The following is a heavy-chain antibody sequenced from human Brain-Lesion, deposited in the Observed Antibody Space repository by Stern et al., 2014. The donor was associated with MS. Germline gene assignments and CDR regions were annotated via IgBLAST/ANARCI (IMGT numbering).Heavy chain of an antibody. D-gene: IGHD4-17*01. CDR2: IYWDADE. Sequence: QVTLRESGPTLVKPTQTLTLTCTFSGFSLNTSGEGVAWIRQPPGKALEWLAVIYWDADERYSPSLDSRLPITKDTSKNQVVLTMANMDPVDTGTYYCAHTTVTFDEAYGLDVWGQGTTVTVSS. CDR1: GFSLNTSGEG. J-gene: IGHJ6*02. CDR3: AHTTVTFDEAYGLDV. V-gene: IGHV2-5*02.